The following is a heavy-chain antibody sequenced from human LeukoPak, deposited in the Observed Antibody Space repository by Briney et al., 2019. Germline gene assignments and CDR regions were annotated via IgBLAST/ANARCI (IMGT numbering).Heavy chain of an antibody. D-gene: IGHD6-6*01. V-gene: IGHV4-4*09. J-gene: IGHJ4*02. CDR3: ARHDAGIAARPFDN. Sequence: SETLSLTCTVSGVSISTYYWSWIRRPPGQGLDWIAYIHASGPTNYNPSLKSRITISVDTSKNQFSLTLSSVTAADTAVYYCARHDAGIAARPFDNWGQGTLVTVSS. CDR1: GVSISTYY. CDR2: IHASGPT.